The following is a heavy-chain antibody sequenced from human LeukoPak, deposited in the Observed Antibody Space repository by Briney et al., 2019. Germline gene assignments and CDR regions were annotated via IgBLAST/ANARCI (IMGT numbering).Heavy chain of an antibody. CDR3: ARDIIAVAGRGCDY. J-gene: IGHJ4*02. Sequence: PGGSLRLSCAASGFTFSSYAMSWVRQAPGKGLEWVSAISGSGGSTYYADSVKGRFTISRDNSKNTLYLQMNSLRAEDTAVYYCARDIIAVAGRGCDYWGQGTLVTVSS. V-gene: IGHV3-23*01. D-gene: IGHD6-19*01. CDR1: GFTFSSYA. CDR2: ISGSGGST.